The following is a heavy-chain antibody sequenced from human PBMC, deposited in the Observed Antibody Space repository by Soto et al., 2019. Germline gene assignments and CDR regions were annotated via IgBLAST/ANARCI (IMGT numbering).Heavy chain of an antibody. Sequence: GGSLRLSCAASGFTVSSNYMSWVRQAPGKGLEWVSVIYSGGSTYYADSVKGRFTISRHNSKNTLYLQMNSLRAEDTAVYYCARIFSKWIPKSYYYYMDVWGKGTTVTVSS. CDR1: GFTVSSNY. CDR3: ARIFSKWIPKSYYYYMDV. CDR2: IYSGGST. V-gene: IGHV3-53*04. D-gene: IGHD5-18*01. J-gene: IGHJ6*03.